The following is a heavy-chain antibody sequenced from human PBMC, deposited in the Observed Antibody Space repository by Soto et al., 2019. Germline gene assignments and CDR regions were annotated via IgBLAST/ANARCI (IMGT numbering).Heavy chain of an antibody. CDR2: ISSSGVIT. CDR1: GFTFNSYA. D-gene: IGHD2-8*02. Sequence: EVQLLESGGGLVQPGGSLRLSCAASGFTFNSYAMSWFRQAPGKGLEWVSGISSSGVITFYADSVKGRFTISRDNSKNTLYLEMNGLRAEDTAVYYCARGGLSVLYIDYWGQGTLVTVSP. V-gene: IGHV3-23*01. CDR3: ARGGLSVLYIDY. J-gene: IGHJ4*02.